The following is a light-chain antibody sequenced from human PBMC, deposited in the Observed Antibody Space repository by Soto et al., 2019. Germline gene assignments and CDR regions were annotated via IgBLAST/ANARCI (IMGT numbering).Light chain of an antibody. CDR3: QSYDSSNLSVV. CDR1: SGSIASNY. V-gene: IGLV6-57*04. J-gene: IGLJ2*01. CDR2: EDN. Sequence: NFMLTQPHSVSESPGKTVTISCTRSSGSIASNYVQWYQQRPGSAPTTVIYEDNQRPSGVPDRFSGSIDSSSNSASLPISGLKTEDEADYYCQSYDSSNLSVVFGGGTKVTVL.